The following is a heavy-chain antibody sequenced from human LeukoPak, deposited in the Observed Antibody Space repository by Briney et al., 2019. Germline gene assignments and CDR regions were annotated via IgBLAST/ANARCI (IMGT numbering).Heavy chain of an antibody. J-gene: IGHJ4*02. D-gene: IGHD2-2*01. CDR1: GGSISSSSYY. V-gene: IGHV4-39*01. Sequence: PSETLSLTCTVSGGSISSSSYYWGWTRQPPGKGLEGTGSIYYSGSTYYNPSLKSRVTISVDTSKNQFSLKLSSVTAADTAVYYCARREGYCSSTSCPRGSFDYWGQGTLVTVSS. CDR3: ARREGYCSSTSCPRGSFDY. CDR2: IYYSGST.